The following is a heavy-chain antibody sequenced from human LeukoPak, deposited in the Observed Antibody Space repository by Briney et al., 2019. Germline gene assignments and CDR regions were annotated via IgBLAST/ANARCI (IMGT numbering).Heavy chain of an antibody. V-gene: IGHV3-30*04. CDR1: GFTFSSYS. J-gene: IGHJ6*03. CDR2: ISHDGTNK. D-gene: IGHD3-9*01. Sequence: GGSLRLSCAASGFTFSSYSMQWVRQAPGKGLECVALISHDGTNKYYADSVKGRFTVSRDNSQNTVYLQMSSLRTEDTAMYYCANIKVTGSCYEYSMDLWGRGTTVTVSS. CDR3: ANIKVTGSCYEYSMDL.